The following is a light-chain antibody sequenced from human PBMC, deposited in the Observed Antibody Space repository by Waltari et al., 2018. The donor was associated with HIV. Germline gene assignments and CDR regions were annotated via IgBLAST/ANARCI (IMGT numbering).Light chain of an antibody. CDR2: AAS. Sequence: DIQLTQSPSFLSASVGDRVTITCRATEDITKNLASYLAWYQVKPGRPPKLLIYAASTLQSGVPSRFSGSGSGTDFTLTITGLQPEDFASYYCQQLHTYPFTFGGGTKVDVK. CDR1: EDITKNLASY. J-gene: IGKJ4*01. CDR3: QQLHTYPFT. V-gene: IGKV1-9*01.